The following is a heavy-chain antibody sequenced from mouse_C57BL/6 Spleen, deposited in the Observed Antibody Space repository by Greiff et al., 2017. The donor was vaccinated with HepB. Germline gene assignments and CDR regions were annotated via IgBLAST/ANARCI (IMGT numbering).Heavy chain of an antibody. J-gene: IGHJ4*01. D-gene: IGHD1-1*01. V-gene: IGHV1-82*01. CDR2: IYTGEGDT. Sequence: QVQLKQSGPELVKPGASVKISCKASGYAFSSSWMNWVKQRPGKGREWIGRIYTGEGDTNYNGKFKGKATLTADKSSSTAYMQLSSLTSEDSAVYFCARTDYYYGSSYMGYWGQGTSVTVSS. CDR1: GYAFSSSW. CDR3: ARTDYYYGSSYMGY.